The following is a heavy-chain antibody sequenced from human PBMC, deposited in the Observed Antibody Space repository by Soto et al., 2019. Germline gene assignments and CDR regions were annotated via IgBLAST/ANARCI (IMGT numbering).Heavy chain of an antibody. CDR3: AKDAWGYSSSWYGLFDY. J-gene: IGHJ4*02. CDR2: ISYDGSNK. Sequence: GGSLRLSCAASGFTFSSYGMHWVRQAPGKGLEWVAVISYDGSNKYYADSVKGRFTISRDNSKNTLYLQMNSLRAEDTAVYYCAKDAWGYSSSWYGLFDYWGQGTLVTVSS. D-gene: IGHD6-13*01. CDR1: GFTFSSYG. V-gene: IGHV3-30*18.